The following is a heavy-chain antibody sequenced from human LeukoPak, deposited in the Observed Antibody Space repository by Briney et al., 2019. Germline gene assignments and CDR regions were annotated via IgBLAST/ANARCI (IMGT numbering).Heavy chain of an antibody. CDR2: ISSSSSYI. J-gene: IGHJ6*02. CDR1: GFTFSSYS. Sequence: GGSLRLSCAASGFTFSSYSMNWVRQAPGKGLEWVSSISSSSSYIYYADSVKGRFTISRDNAKNSLYLQMNSLRAEDTAVYYCARPAHSSSWVLGYYYYGMDVWGQGTTVTVSS. D-gene: IGHD6-13*01. V-gene: IGHV3-21*01. CDR3: ARPAHSSSWVLGYYYYGMDV.